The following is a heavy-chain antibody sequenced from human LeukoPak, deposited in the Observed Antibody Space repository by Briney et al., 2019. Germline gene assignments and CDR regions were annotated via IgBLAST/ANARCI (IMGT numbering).Heavy chain of an antibody. CDR1: GGSVSSGSYY. Sequence: PSETLSLTCTASGGSVSSGSYYWSWIRQPPGKGLEWIGYIYYSGSTNYNPSLKSRVTISVDTSKNQFSLKLSSVTAADTAVYYCARDWDGYNWDADAFDIWGQGTMVTVSS. V-gene: IGHV4-61*01. D-gene: IGHD5-24*01. CDR2: IYYSGST. J-gene: IGHJ3*02. CDR3: ARDWDGYNWDADAFDI.